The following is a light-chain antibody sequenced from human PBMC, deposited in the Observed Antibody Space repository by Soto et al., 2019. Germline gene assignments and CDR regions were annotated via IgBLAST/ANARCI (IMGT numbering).Light chain of an antibody. J-gene: IGLJ2*01. CDR3: CSYAGSSTYLV. CDR1: SSDVGSYNL. CDR2: EGS. Sequence: QSVLTQPASVSGSPGQSITISCTGTSSDVGSYNLVSWYQQHPGKAPKLMIYEGSKRPSGVSNRFSGSKSGNTASLTIFGLQDEDEADDYCCSYAGSSTYLVFGGGTKLTVL. V-gene: IGLV2-23*01.